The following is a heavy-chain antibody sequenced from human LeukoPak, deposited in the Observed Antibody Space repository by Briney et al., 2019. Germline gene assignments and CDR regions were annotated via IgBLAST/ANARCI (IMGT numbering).Heavy chain of an antibody. CDR2: ISSSGSTI. D-gene: IGHD3-10*01. Sequence: PEGSLRLSCAASEFVFSDYYMSWIRQAPGKGLEWVSYISSSGSTIYYADSVKGRFTISRDNAKNSLYLQMNSLRAEDTAVYYCAREMEGDYGSGTFFDHWGQGNMVTVSS. J-gene: IGHJ4*02. CDR1: EFVFSDYY. CDR3: AREMEGDYGSGTFFDH. V-gene: IGHV3-11*01.